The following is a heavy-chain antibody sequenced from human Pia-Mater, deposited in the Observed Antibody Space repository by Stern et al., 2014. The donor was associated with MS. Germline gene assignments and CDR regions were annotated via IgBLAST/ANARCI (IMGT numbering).Heavy chain of an antibody. CDR1: GFTFSSYA. D-gene: IGHD3-16*01. CDR3: AKDSENYDYVWGSLDY. CDR2: LSGSGGST. Sequence: EVQLVESGGGLVQPGGSLRLSCAASGFTFSSYAMSWVRQAPGKGLEWVSALSGSGGSTYYADSVKGRFPISRDNSKNTLYLQMNSLRAEDTAVYYCAKDSENYDYVWGSLDYWGQGTLVTVSS. V-gene: IGHV3-23*04. J-gene: IGHJ4*02.